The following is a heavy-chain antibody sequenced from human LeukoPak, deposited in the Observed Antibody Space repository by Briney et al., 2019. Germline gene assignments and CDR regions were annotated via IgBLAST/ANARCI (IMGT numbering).Heavy chain of an antibody. V-gene: IGHV1-69*13. J-gene: IGHJ6*03. CDR2: IIPIFGTA. CDR1: GGTFSSYA. CDR3: ARGGYSGYEPRNYYYYMDV. D-gene: IGHD5-12*01. Sequence: ASVKVSCKASGGTFSSYAISWVRQAPGQGLEWMGGIIPIFGTANYAQKFQGRVTITADESTSTAYMELSSLRSEDTAVYYCARGGYSGYEPRNYYYYMDVWGKGTTVTISS.